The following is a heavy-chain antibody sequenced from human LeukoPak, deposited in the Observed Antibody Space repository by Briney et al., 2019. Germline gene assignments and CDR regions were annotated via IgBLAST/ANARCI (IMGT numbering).Heavy chain of an antibody. Sequence: GGSLRLSCAASGFTFSSYYMHWVRQAPGKGLVWVSRINSGGSNTSYADSVKGRFTISRDNAKNTLYLQMNSLRAEDTAVYYCARDFRGYCCSGSLGGWGQGTLVTVSS. CDR2: INSGGSNT. D-gene: IGHD3-10*01. CDR1: GFTFSSYY. CDR3: ARDFRGYCCSGSLGG. J-gene: IGHJ4*02. V-gene: IGHV3-74*01.